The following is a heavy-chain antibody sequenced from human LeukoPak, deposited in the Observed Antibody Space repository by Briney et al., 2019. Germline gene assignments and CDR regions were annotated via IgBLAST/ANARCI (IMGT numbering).Heavy chain of an antibody. CDR1: GYSFPNYW. Sequence: GESLKISCKGSGYSFPNYWIGWVRQMPGQGLEWMGIIYPADSDTRYSPAFQGQVTISADKSINTAYLQWTSLKASDTAIYYCARRKGDGYNSQFDYWGQGTLVTVTS. CDR2: IYPADSDT. J-gene: IGHJ4*02. D-gene: IGHD5-24*01. V-gene: IGHV5-51*01. CDR3: ARRKGDGYNSQFDY.